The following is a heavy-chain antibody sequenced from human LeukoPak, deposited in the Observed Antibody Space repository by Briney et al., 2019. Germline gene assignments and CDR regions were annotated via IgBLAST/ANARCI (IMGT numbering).Heavy chain of an antibody. CDR3: AREGYCSGGSCYFIDY. V-gene: IGHV1-2*06. J-gene: IGHJ4*02. CDR1: GYTFTGYY. D-gene: IGHD2-15*01. CDR2: INPNSGGT. Sequence: GASVKVSCKASGYTFTGYYMHWVRQAPGQGLEWMGRINPNSGGTNYAQKFQGRVTMTRDTSISTAYMELSRLRSDDTAVYYCAREGYCSGGSCYFIDYWDQGTLVTVSS.